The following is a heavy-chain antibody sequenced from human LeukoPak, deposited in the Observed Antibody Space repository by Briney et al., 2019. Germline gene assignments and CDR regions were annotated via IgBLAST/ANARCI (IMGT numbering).Heavy chain of an antibody. J-gene: IGHJ4*02. D-gene: IGHD2-2*01. CDR3: VKRVVPAAYFDY. CDR2: ISSNGGST. CDR1: GFTFSSYA. V-gene: IGHV3-64D*06. Sequence: GGSLRLSCSASGFTFSSYAMHWVRQAPGKGLEYASAISSNGGSTYYADSVKGRFTISRDNSKNTLYLQMSSLRAEDTAVYYCVKRVVPAAYFDYWGQGTLVTVSS.